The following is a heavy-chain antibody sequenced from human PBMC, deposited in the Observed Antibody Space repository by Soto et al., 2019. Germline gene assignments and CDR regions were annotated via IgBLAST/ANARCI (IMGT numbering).Heavy chain of an antibody. D-gene: IGHD3-10*01. CDR3: ARGGGFGELLACFDY. CDR2: ISYDRSNK. J-gene: IGHJ4*02. Sequence: GGSLRLSCAASGFTFSSYAMHWARQDPGKGLEWVAVISYDRSNKYYADSVKGRFTISRDNSKNTLYLQMNSLRAEDTAVYYCARGGGFGELLACFDYWGQGTLVTVSS. CDR1: GFTFSSYA. V-gene: IGHV3-30-3*01.